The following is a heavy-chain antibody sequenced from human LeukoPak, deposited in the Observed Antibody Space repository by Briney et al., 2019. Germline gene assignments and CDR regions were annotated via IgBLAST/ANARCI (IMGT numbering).Heavy chain of an antibody. CDR1: GGSFSGYY. J-gene: IGHJ5*02. V-gene: IGHV4-34*01. Sequence: SSETLSLTCAVYGGSFSGYYWSWVRQPPGKGLEWIGEINHSGSTNYNPSLKSRVTISVDTSKNQFSLKLSSVTAADTAVYYCARGIVGATHLDHSNWFDPWGQGTLVTVSS. CDR2: INHSGST. CDR3: ARGIVGATHLDHSNWFDP. D-gene: IGHD1-26*01.